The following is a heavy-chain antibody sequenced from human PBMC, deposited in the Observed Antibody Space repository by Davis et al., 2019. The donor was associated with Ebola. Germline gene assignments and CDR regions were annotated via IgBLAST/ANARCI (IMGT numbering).Heavy chain of an antibody. CDR1: GDSVSINSAG. V-gene: IGHV6-1*01. J-gene: IGHJ6*04. CDR2: TYYTSKWHN. CDR3: ARGWLRTGMDV. D-gene: IGHD5-12*01. Sequence: HSQTLSLTCAISGDSVSINSAGWNWIRQSPSRGLEWLGRTYYTSKWHNDYGESVKSRITINPDTSKNQFSLQLNSVTPEDTAVYYCARGWLRTGMDVWGKGTTVTVSS.